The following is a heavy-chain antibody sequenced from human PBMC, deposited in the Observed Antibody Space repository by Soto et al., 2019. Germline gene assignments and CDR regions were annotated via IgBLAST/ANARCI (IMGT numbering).Heavy chain of an antibody. Sequence: GASVKVSCKASGYTFTGYYMHWVRQAPGQGLEWMGWINSNSGGTNYAQKFQGWVTMTRDTSISTAYMELSRLRSDDTAVYYCARVGGSSSWWLAYFDYWGQGTLVTVSS. CDR1: GYTFTGYY. CDR2: INSNSGGT. D-gene: IGHD6-6*01. V-gene: IGHV1-2*04. CDR3: ARVGGSSSWWLAYFDY. J-gene: IGHJ4*02.